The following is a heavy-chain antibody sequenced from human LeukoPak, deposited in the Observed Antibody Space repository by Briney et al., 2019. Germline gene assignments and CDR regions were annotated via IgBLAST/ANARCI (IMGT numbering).Heavy chain of an antibody. CDR3: ARGGGYSGYDQSDY. D-gene: IGHD5-12*01. J-gene: IGHJ4*02. Sequence: GESLKISCKASGYTFTGYYMHWVRQAPGQGLEWMGWINPNSGGTNYAQKFQGRVTMTRDTSISTAYMELSRLRSDDTAVYYCARGGGYSGYDQSDYWGQGTLVTVSS. CDR1: GYTFTGYY. CDR2: INPNSGGT. V-gene: IGHV1-2*02.